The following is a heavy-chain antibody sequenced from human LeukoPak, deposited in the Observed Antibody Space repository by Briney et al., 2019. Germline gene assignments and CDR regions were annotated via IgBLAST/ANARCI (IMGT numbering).Heavy chain of an antibody. CDR2: IRYDGSNK. V-gene: IGHV3-30*02. CDR3: AKDTGERLGILTGYYKSRRSYFDY. D-gene: IGHD3-9*01. Sequence: AGGSLRLSCAASGFTFSNYGMHWVRQAPGKGLEWVAFIRYDGSNKYYADSVKGRFTISRDNSKNTLYLQMNSLRAEDTAVYYCAKDTGERLGILTGYYKSRRSYFDYWGQGTLVTVSS. J-gene: IGHJ4*02. CDR1: GFTFSNYG.